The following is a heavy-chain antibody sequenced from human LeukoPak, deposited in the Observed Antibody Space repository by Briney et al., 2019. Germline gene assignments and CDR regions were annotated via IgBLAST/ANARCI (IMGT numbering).Heavy chain of an antibody. CDR1: EFTFSSYA. CDR2: ISGSGGTT. J-gene: IGHJ4*02. Sequence: GGSLRLSCAASEFTFSSYAMTWVRQAPGKGLEWVSAISGSGGTTYYADSVRGRFTISRDNSKNTLYLQMNSLRAEDTAVYYCAKGLINDWSALDYWGQGTLVTVSS. CDR3: AKGLINDWSALDY. D-gene: IGHD3-9*01. V-gene: IGHV3-23*01.